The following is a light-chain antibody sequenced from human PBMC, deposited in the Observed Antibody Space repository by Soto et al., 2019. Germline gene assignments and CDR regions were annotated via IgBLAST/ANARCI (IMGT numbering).Light chain of an antibody. CDR1: QSVRGN. J-gene: IGKJ5*01. CDR3: QQRSNWPPT. Sequence: EIVLTQSPATLSVSPGERATLSCRASQSVRGNLAWYQQKPGQAPRLLIYDASNRATGIPARFSGSGSGTDFTLTISSLEPEDFAVYYCQQRSNWPPTFGQGTRLEIK. V-gene: IGKV3-11*01. CDR2: DAS.